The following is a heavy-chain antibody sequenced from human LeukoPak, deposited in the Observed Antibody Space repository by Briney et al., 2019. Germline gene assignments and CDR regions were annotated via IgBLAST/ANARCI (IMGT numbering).Heavy chain of an antibody. CDR2: IYYSGST. V-gene: IGHV4-39*01. J-gene: IGHJ4*02. CDR1: GGSISSSSYY. D-gene: IGHD3-22*01. CDR3: ARQDYDSSGYYSLNYFDC. Sequence: PSETLSLTCTVSGGSISSSSYYWGWIRQPPGKGLEWIGSIYYSGSTYYNPSLKSRVTISVDTSKNQFSLKLSSVTAADTAVYYCARQDYDSSGYYSLNYFDCWGQGTLVTVSS.